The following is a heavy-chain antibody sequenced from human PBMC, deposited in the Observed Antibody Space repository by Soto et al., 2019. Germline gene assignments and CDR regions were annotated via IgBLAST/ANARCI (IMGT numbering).Heavy chain of an antibody. CDR3: ARHRDPYYDILTGLY. CDR2: IYYSGST. CDR1: GGSISSYY. J-gene: IGHJ4*02. Sequence: SETLSLTCTVSGGSISSYYWSWIRQPPGKGLEWIGYIYYSGSTNYNPSLKSRVTISVDTSKNQFSLKLSSVTAADTAVYYCARHRDPYYDILTGLYWGQGTLVTVSS. V-gene: IGHV4-59*08. D-gene: IGHD3-9*01.